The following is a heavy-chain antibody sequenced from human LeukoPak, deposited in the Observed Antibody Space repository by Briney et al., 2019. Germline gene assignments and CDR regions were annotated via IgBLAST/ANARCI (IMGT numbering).Heavy chain of an antibody. CDR3: ARLSGWGPSFYYYYGMDV. D-gene: IGHD6-19*01. CDR2: IYPGDSDT. Sequence: GESRKIPCKASGYRLTSNSSAGVGQMPGKGLEWMGIIYPGDSDTRYSPSFQGQVTISADKSMSPAYLQWSSLKASDTAMYYCARLSGWGPSFYYYYGMDVWGQGTTVTVSS. J-gene: IGHJ6*02. CDR1: GYRLTSNS. V-gene: IGHV5-51*01.